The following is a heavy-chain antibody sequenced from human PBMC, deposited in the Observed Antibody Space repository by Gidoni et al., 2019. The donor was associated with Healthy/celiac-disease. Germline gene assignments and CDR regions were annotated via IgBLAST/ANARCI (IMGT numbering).Heavy chain of an antibody. CDR3: AREYSSGYDLGY. J-gene: IGHJ4*02. CDR2: ISSSSSYI. D-gene: IGHD5-12*01. CDR1: GLPFSSES. Sequence: EVQLVESGGGLVKPGGSLRLSHAACGLPFSSESMNWVRQEPGRGMEGVSSISSSSSYIYYADSVKGRFTISRDNAKISLYLQMNSLRAEDTAVYYCAREYSSGYDLGYWGQGTLVTVSS. V-gene: IGHV3-21*01.